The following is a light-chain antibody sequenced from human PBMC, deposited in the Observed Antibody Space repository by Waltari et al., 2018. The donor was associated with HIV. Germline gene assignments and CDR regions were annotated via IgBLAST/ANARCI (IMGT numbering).Light chain of an antibody. CDR3: QQRSNWPFMYT. Sequence: DIVMTQSPDSLAVSLGERATINCKSSQSVLYSANKKNYLAWYQQKPGQPPKLLIYWASTRESGVPDRFSGSGSGTDFTLTISSLEPEDFAIYYCQQRSNWPFMYTFGQGTKLEIK. CDR1: QSVLYSANKKNY. V-gene: IGKV4-1*01. J-gene: IGKJ2*01. CDR2: WAS.